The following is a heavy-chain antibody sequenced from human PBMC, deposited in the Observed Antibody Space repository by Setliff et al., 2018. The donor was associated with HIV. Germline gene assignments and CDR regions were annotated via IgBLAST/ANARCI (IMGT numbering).Heavy chain of an antibody. Sequence: SETLSLTCAVYGGSFSEYYWSWIRQSPGKGLEWIGEINHSGSTHYNPPLKSRATLSVDTSKNQFSLRLNSVTAADTAVYYCARGATLLPGYSDRWEYFYMDVWGKGTTVTVSS. CDR3: ARGATLLPGYSDRWEYFYMDV. D-gene: IGHD5-12*01. CDR2: INHSGST. J-gene: IGHJ6*03. V-gene: IGHV4-34*01. CDR1: GGSFSEYY.